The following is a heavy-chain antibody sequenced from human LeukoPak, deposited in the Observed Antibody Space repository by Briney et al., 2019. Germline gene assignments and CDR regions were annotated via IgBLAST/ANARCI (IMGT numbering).Heavy chain of an antibody. CDR1: GFTFSSYA. Sequence: GGSLRLSCAASGFTFSSYAMHWVRQAPGKGLEWVAVISYDGSNKYYADSVKGRFTISRDNSKNTLYLQMNSLRAEDTAVYYCARADYDSSGSDDYWGQGTLVTVSS. CDR2: ISYDGSNK. CDR3: ARADYDSSGSDDY. J-gene: IGHJ4*02. V-gene: IGHV3-30*04. D-gene: IGHD3-22*01.